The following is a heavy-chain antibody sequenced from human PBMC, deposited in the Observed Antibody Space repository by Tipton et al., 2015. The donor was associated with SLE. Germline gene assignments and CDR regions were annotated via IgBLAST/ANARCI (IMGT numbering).Heavy chain of an antibody. V-gene: IGHV4-59*01. J-gene: IGHJ4*02. D-gene: IGHD6-13*01. CDR2: IYHSGST. CDR1: GGSISSYY. CDR3: ARASYSSSWYDY. Sequence: TLSLTCTVSGGSISSYYWSWIRQPPGKGLEWIGSIYHSGSTNYNPSLKSRVTISVDTSKNQFSLKLSSVTAADTAVYYCARASYSSSWYDYWGQGTLVTVSS.